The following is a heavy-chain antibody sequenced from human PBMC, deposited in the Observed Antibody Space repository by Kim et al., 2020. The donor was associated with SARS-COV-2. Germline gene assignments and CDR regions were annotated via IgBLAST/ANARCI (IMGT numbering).Heavy chain of an antibody. CDR3: AKEGIQLWLGTPTLDY. V-gene: IGHV3-23*01. CDR2: ISGSGGST. D-gene: IGHD5-18*01. CDR1: GFTFSSYA. J-gene: IGHJ4*02. Sequence: GGSLRLSCAASGFTFSSYAMSWVRQAPGKGLEWVSAISGSGGSTYYADSVKGRFTISRDNSKNTLYLQMNSLRAEDTAVYYCAKEGIQLWLGTPTLDYWGQGTLVTVSS.